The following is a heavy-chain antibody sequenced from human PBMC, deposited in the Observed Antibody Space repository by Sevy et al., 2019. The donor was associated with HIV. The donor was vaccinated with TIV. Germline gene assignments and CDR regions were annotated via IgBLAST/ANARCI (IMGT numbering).Heavy chain of an antibody. D-gene: IGHD3-22*01. CDR2: IWYDGRTK. J-gene: IGHJ2*01. CDR3: ARDPRDYYDSSQAYFDL. Sequence: GGSLRLSCSASGFTFRSFSMHWVRQAPGKGLEWVAAIWYDGRTKQYADSVKGRFTISRDNAKNSLYLQMNSLRDEDTAVYYCARDPRDYYDSSQAYFDLWGRGTLVTVSS. CDR1: GFTFRSFS. V-gene: IGHV3-33*01.